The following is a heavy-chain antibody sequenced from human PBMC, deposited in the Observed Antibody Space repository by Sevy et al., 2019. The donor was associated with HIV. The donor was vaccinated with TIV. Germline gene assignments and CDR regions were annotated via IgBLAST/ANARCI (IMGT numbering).Heavy chain of an antibody. CDR1: GFTFDDYA. V-gene: IGHV3-9*01. D-gene: IGHD6-19*01. CDR3: AKETHAESYSSCWFVSYYGMDV. Sequence: GGSLRLSCAASGFTFDDYAMHWVRQAPGKGLEWVSGISWNSGSIGYADSVKGRFTTSRDNAKNSLYLQMNSLRAEDTALYYCAKETHAESYSSCWFVSYYGMDVWGQGTTVTVSS. CDR2: ISWNSGSI. J-gene: IGHJ6*02.